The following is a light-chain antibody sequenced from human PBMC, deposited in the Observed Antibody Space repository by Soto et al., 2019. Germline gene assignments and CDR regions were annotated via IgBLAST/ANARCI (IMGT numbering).Light chain of an antibody. V-gene: IGLV4-69*01. CDR1: SGHSSYA. Sequence: QPVLTQSPSASASLGASVKLTCTLSSGHSSYAIACHQQQPEKGPRYLMKLNSDGSHSKGDGIPDRFSGSSSGAERYLTISSLQSEDEADYYCQTWGTGMGVFGGGTKLTVL. CDR2: LNSDGSH. CDR3: QTWGTGMGV. J-gene: IGLJ2*01.